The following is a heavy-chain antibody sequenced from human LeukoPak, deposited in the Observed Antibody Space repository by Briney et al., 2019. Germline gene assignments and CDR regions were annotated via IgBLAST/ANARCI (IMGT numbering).Heavy chain of an antibody. J-gene: IGHJ5*02. D-gene: IGHD6-13*01. CDR3: AREGDRSSSYLNWFDP. CDR2: ISHDGGKK. V-gene: IGHV3-30*04. Sequence: WVRQAPGKGLEWVAVISHDGGKKYYTDSVKGRFTISRDNAKNSLYLQMNSLRAEDTAVYYCAREGDRSSSYLNWFDPWGQGTLVTVSS.